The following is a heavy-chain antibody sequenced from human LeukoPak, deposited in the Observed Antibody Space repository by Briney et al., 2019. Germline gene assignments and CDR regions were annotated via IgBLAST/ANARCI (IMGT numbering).Heavy chain of an antibody. CDR1: GGSISSGDCY. Sequence: PSETLSLTCTVSGGSISSGDCYWGWIRQPPGKGLEWIGSIYYSGSTYYNPSLKSRVTISVDTSKNQFSLKLSSVTAADTAVYYCARQAIVYFDCWGQGTLVTVSS. CDR3: ARQAIVYFDC. D-gene: IGHD1-26*01. J-gene: IGHJ4*02. CDR2: IYYSGST. V-gene: IGHV4-39*01.